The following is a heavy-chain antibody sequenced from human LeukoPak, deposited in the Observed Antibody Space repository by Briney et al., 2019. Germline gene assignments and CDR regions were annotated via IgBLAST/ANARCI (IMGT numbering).Heavy chain of an antibody. CDR1: GGSISSSSYY. D-gene: IGHD6-19*01. Sequence: TASETLSLTCTVSGGSISSSSYYWGWIRQPPGKGLEWIGSIYYSGSTYYNPSLKSRVTISVDTSKNQFSLKLSSVTAADTAVYYCAREKSQWLVPHFDYWGQGTLVTVSS. J-gene: IGHJ4*02. CDR3: AREKSQWLVPHFDY. CDR2: IYYSGST. V-gene: IGHV4-39*07.